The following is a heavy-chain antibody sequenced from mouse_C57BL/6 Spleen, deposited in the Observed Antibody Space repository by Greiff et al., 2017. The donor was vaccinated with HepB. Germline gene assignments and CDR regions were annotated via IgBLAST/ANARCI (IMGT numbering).Heavy chain of an antibody. V-gene: IGHV1-59*01. D-gene: IGHD1-1*01. J-gene: IGHJ1*03. CDR1: GYTFTSYW. CDR3: ARDYGSSLWYFDV. Sequence: VKLQQPGAELVRPGTSVKLSCKASGYTFTSYWMHWVKQRPGQGLEWIGVIDPSDSYTNYNQKFKGKATLTVDTSSSTAYMQLSSLTSEDSAVYYCARDYGSSLWYFDVWGTGTTVTVSS. CDR2: IDPSDSYT.